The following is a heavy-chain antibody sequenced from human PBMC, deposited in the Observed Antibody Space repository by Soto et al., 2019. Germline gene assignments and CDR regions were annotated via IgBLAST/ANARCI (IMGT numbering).Heavy chain of an antibody. CDR3: ARDPVYYYGSGSSP. V-gene: IGHV1-69*08. Sequence: QVQLVQSGAEVKKPGSSVKVSCKASGGTFSSYTISWVRQAPGQGLEWVGRIIPILGIANYAQKFQGRVTITADKSTSTAYMELSSLRSEDTAVYYCARDPVYYYGSGSSPWGQGTLVTVSS. J-gene: IGHJ5*02. D-gene: IGHD3-10*01. CDR2: IIPILGIA. CDR1: GGTFSSYT.